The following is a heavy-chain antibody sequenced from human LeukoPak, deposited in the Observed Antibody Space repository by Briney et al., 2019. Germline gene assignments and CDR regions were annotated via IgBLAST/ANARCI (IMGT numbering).Heavy chain of an antibody. D-gene: IGHD2-21*02. V-gene: IGHV1-69*04. CDR1: GGTFSSYA. Sequence: EASVKVSCKASGGTFSSYAISWVRQAPGQGLEWMGRIIPILGIANYAPKFQGRVTITADKSTSTAYMELSSLRSEDTAVYYCASTALAYCGGDCYSGNHYYYCGMDVWGQGTTVTVSS. CDR2: IIPILGIA. CDR3: ASTALAYCGGDCYSGNHYYYCGMDV. J-gene: IGHJ6*02.